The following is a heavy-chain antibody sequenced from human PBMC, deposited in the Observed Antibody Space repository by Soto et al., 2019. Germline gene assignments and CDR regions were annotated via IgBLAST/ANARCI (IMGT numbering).Heavy chain of an antibody. J-gene: IGHJ4*02. CDR3: ASSIGSGYYNY. CDR2: ISSSSSYT. CDR1: GFTFSDYY. Sequence: GGSLRLSCAASGFTFSDYYMSWIRQAPGKGLEWVSYISSSSSYTNYADSVKGRFTISRDNAKNSLYLQMNSLRAEDTAVYYCASSIGSGYYNYWGQGTLVTVSS. D-gene: IGHD3-22*01. V-gene: IGHV3-11*06.